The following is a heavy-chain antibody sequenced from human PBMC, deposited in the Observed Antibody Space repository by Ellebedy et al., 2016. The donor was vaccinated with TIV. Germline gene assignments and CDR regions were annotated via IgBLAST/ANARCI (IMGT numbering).Heavy chain of an antibody. CDR2: MNPNSGNT. D-gene: IGHD3-10*01. J-gene: IGHJ3*02. Sequence: AASVKVSCKAPGYTFTSYDINWVRQATGQGLEWMGWMNPNSGNTGYAQKFQGRLTMTRNTSISTAYMELSSLRSEDTAVYYGATNGVDAFDIWGQGTMVTVSS. CDR3: ATNGVDAFDI. V-gene: IGHV1-8*01. CDR1: GYTFTSYD.